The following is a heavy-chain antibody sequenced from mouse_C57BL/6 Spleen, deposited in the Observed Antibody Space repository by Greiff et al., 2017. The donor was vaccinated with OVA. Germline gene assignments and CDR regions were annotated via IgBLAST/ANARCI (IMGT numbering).Heavy chain of an antibody. D-gene: IGHD1-1*01. J-gene: IGHJ4*01. CDR3: ARGSHYYGSSYPAMDY. V-gene: IGHV1-9*01. Sequence: QVQLKESGAELMKPGASVKLSCKATGYTFTGYWIEWVKQRPGHGLEWIGEILPGSGSTNYNEKFKGKATFTADTSSNTAYMQLSSLTTEDSAIYYCARGSHYYGSSYPAMDYWGQGTSVTVSS. CDR2: ILPGSGST. CDR1: GYTFTGYW.